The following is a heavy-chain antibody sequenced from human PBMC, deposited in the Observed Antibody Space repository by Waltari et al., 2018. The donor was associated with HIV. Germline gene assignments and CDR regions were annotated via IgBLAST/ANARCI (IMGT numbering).Heavy chain of an antibody. CDR2: IIPVFGTA. D-gene: IGHD3-10*01. V-gene: IGHV1-69*12. CDR3: ATHYGSGTYHNYYYGMDV. J-gene: IGHJ6*02. CDR1: GGTFSNYA. Sequence: QVQLVQSGAEVKKPGSSVRVSCKASGGTFSNYAISWVRQAPGQGLEWMGGIIPVFGTANSAQKFQDRVRITADESTSSAHMELSSLTSEDTAVYYCATHYGSGTYHNYYYGMDVWGQGTTVTVSS.